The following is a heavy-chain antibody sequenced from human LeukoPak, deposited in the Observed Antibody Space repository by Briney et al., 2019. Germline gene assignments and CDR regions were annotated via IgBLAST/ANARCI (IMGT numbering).Heavy chain of an antibody. CDR1: GFTFSDYY. CDR2: ISSSGSTI. J-gene: IGHJ6*02. V-gene: IGHV3-11*01. CDR3: ARDNWNYVGYYYYGMDV. Sequence: GGSLRLSCAASGFTFSDYYMSWIRQAPGKGLEWVSYISSSGSTIYYADSVKGRFTSSRDNAKNSLYLQMNSLRAEDTAVYYCARDNWNYVGYYYYGMDVWGQGTTVTVSS. D-gene: IGHD1-7*01.